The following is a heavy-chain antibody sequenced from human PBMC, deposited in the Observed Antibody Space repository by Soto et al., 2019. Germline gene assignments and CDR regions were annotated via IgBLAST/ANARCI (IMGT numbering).Heavy chain of an antibody. CDR2: IKQDGSEK. D-gene: IGHD6-19*01. Sequence: GESLKISCAASGFTFSSYWMSWVRQAPGKGLEWVANIKQDGSEKYYVDSVKGRFTISRDNAKNSLYLQMNSLRAEDTAVYYCAREIAVAGIYYYYYMDVWGKGTTVTVSS. CDR1: GFTFSSYW. V-gene: IGHV3-7*01. J-gene: IGHJ6*03. CDR3: AREIAVAGIYYYYYMDV.